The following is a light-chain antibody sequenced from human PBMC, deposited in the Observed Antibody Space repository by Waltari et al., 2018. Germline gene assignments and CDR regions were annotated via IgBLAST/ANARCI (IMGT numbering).Light chain of an antibody. Sequence: QSGLTQPASVSGSPGQSITISCAATSSDIGAFNFISWYQQRPGKAPELLVYDVSQRPSGVSTRFSGSKSDNTAALTISGLQAEDEAVYYCSSFSSSTAGIFGGGTKVTVL. CDR2: DVS. CDR3: SSFSSSTAGI. J-gene: IGLJ2*01. V-gene: IGLV2-14*01. CDR1: SSDIGAFNF.